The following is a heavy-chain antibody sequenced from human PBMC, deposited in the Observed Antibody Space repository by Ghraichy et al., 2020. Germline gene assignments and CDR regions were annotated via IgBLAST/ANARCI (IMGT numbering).Heavy chain of an antibody. V-gene: IGHV3-48*02. J-gene: IGHJ6*02. Sequence: GGSLRLSCAASGFTFSSYSMNWVRQAPGKGLEWVSYISSSSSTIYYADSVKGRFTISRDNAKNSLYLQMNSLRDEDTAVYYCAVFGVVNPTYGMDVWGQGTTVTVSS. D-gene: IGHD3-3*01. CDR2: ISSSSSTI. CDR1: GFTFSSYS. CDR3: AVFGVVNPTYGMDV.